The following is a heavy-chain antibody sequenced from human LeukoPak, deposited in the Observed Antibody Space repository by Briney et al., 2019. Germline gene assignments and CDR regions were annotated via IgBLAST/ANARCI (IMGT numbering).Heavy chain of an antibody. J-gene: IGHJ6*03. CDR2: ISSSSSTI. CDR3: ARRGVPYYYYYMDV. V-gene: IGHV3-48*01. CDR1: GFTFSSYS. Sequence: GGSLRLSCAASGFTFSSYSMNWVRQAPGKGLEWVSYISSSSSTIYYADSVKGRFTISRDNAKNSLYLQMNSLRAEDTAVYYCARRGVPYYYYYMDVWGKGTTVTVSS. D-gene: IGHD3-10*01.